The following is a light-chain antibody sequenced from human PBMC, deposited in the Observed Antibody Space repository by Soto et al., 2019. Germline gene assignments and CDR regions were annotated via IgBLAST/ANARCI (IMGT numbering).Light chain of an antibody. CDR2: WAS. V-gene: IGKV4-1*01. CDR3: QQNDGTPTYT. Sequence: DIVMTQSPDSLAVSLGERATINCKSSRTVLYNSNNKNYLAWYQQRPGQPPKLLIYWASTRESGVPDRFSGSGSGTDFTLTISSLQAEDVAVYYCQQNDGTPTYTFGQGTKLEIK. J-gene: IGKJ2*01. CDR1: RTVLYNSNNKNY.